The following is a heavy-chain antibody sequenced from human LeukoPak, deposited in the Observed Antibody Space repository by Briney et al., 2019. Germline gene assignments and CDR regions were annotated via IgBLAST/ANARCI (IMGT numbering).Heavy chain of an antibody. CDR1: GYSFTDYF. Sequence: GASVKVSWKASGYSFTDYFIHWLRHAPGEGLEWMGWINPNNGGTSYPQKFQGRVTMTRDTSITTAYMELSSLTSDDTAVYHCARDRASLIGPNYFDSWGEGTLVTVSS. J-gene: IGHJ4*02. CDR2: INPNNGGT. CDR3: ARDRASLIGPNYFDS. D-gene: IGHD3-22*01. V-gene: IGHV1-2*02.